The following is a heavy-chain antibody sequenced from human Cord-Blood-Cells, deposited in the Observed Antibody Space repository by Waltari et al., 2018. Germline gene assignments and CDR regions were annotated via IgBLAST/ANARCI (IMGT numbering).Heavy chain of an antibody. CDR3: ARDRAAGPTRYYYYGMDV. CDR1: SSYS. Sequence: SSYSMNWVRQAPGKGLEWVSSISSSSSYIYYADSVKGRFTISRDNAKNSLYLQMNSLRAEDTAVYYCARDRAAGPTRYYYYGMDVWGQGTTVTVSS. D-gene: IGHD6-13*01. CDR2: ISSSSSYI. J-gene: IGHJ6*02. V-gene: IGHV3-21*01.